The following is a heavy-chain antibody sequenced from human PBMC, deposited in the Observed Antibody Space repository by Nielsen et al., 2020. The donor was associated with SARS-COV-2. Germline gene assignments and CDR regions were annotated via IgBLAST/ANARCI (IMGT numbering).Heavy chain of an antibody. V-gene: IGHV3-7*01. CDR1: GLALGNHW. CDR2: IRQDGIEK. CDR3: ARESFDV. Sequence: GGSLRLSCAASGLALGNHWMHWVRQPPGKALEWVANIRQDGIEKNYVDSVKGRFTVSRDNAKNSLYLHMSSLRAEDMAVYYCARESFDVWGRGTMVTVSS. J-gene: IGHJ3*01.